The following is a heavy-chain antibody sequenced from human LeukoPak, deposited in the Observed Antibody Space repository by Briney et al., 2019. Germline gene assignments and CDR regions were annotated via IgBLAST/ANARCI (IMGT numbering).Heavy chain of an antibody. CDR3: ARQWGGIVVVPGACDV. J-gene: IGHJ6*02. V-gene: IGHV3-48*03. D-gene: IGHD2-2*01. CDR1: GFTFSSYE. Sequence: GGSLRLSCAASGFTFSSYEMNWVRQAPGKGLEWASHISSNGNTIYYADSVKGRFTISRDNAKNSLYLQMNSLRAEDTAVYFCARQWGGIVVVPGACDVWGQGTTVTVSS. CDR2: ISSNGNTI.